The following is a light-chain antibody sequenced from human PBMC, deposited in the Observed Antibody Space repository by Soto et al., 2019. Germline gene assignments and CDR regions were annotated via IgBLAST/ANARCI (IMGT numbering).Light chain of an antibody. Sequence: EIVLTQSPATLSLSPVEIVTLSCTASQSVSNSLAWYQQKPGQPPRLLIYDVSNRATGIPARFSGSGSGTGFTLTITSLEPEDFAVYFCHQRYNWPRVTFGQGTQLEIK. V-gene: IGKV3-11*01. CDR1: QSVSNS. J-gene: IGKJ5*01. CDR3: HQRYNWPRVT. CDR2: DVS.